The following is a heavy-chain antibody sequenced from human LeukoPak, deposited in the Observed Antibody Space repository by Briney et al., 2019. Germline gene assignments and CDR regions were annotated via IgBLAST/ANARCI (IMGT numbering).Heavy chain of an antibody. CDR2: INSDGSST. Sequence: GGSLRLSCAASGFTFSSYWMHWVRQAPGKGLVWVSRINSDGSSTSYADSVKGRFTISRDNAKNTLYLQMNSLRAEDTAVYYCARARSSYGYGDAFDIWGQGTMVTVSS. J-gene: IGHJ3*02. D-gene: IGHD5-18*01. V-gene: IGHV3-74*01. CDR1: GFTFSSYW. CDR3: ARARSSYGYGDAFDI.